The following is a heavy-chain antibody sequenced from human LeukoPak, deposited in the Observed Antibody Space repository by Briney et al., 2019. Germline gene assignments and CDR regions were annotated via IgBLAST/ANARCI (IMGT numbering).Heavy chain of an antibody. CDR3: ASDYCTNDVCPES. CDR2: INPSGGST. D-gene: IGHD2-8*01. Sequence: ASVKVSCKTSGYTFTSYYMHWVRQAPGQGLEWRGIINPSGGSTSYAQKFQGRVTMTRDTSTSTVYMELSSLRSEDTAVYYCASDYCTNDVCPESWGQGTLVTVSS. CDR1: GYTFTSYY. J-gene: IGHJ5*02. V-gene: IGHV1-46*03.